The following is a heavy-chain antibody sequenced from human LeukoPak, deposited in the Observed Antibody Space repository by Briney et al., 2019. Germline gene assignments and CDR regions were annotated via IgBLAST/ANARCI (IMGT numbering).Heavy chain of an antibody. J-gene: IGHJ4*02. Sequence: SETLSLTCTVSGGSISSSNSYWGWIRQPPGKGLEWIGSMYYTGNTYYNASLKSRVTISIDTSKNQISLRLTSVTATDTAMYYCARQTGSGLFTLPGGQGTLVTVSS. V-gene: IGHV4-39*01. CDR3: ARQTGSGLFTLP. D-gene: IGHD3/OR15-3a*01. CDR2: MYYTGNT. CDR1: GGSISSSNSY.